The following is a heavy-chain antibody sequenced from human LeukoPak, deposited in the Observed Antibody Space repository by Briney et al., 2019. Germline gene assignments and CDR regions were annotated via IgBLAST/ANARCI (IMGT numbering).Heavy chain of an antibody. J-gene: IGHJ4*02. CDR1: GGTFNSFA. V-gene: IGHV1-69*04. D-gene: IGHD5-12*01. Sequence: SVKVSCKASGGTFNSFAFTWVRQAPGQGLEWMGRIIPLLDITNYAQKLQGRVTMTADKSTSTVYMEVGSLRTEDTAVYYCARDAIYEGGYGLGGPYYFDYWGQGTVVTVSS. CDR3: ARDAIYEGGYGLGGPYYFDY. CDR2: IIPLLDIT.